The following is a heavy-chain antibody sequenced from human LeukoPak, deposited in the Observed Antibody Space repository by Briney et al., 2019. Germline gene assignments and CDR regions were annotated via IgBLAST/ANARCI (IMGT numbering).Heavy chain of an antibody. D-gene: IGHD3-10*01. Sequence: SETLSLTCTVSGGSISRSSYYWGWIRQSPGKGLEWIGSIYYTGSTYYNPSLKSRVTISVDTSKNQFSLKLSSVTAADTAVYYCARRSRGGFDPWGQGTLVTVSS. CDR2: IYYTGST. J-gene: IGHJ5*02. V-gene: IGHV4-39*01. CDR3: ARRSRGGFDP. CDR1: GGSISRSSYY.